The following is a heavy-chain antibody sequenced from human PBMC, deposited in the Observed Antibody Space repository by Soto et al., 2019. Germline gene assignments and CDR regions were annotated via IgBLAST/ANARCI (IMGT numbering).Heavy chain of an antibody. Sequence: EVQLVESGGGLVQPGRSLRLSCVASGFTADDYAMHWVRQAPGKGLEWVSGISSNSDTIDYADSVKGRFTISRDNAKNSLFLKMRSLRPEDTALYYCAKDMKWGGMTTIHYFDSWGQGTLVTVSS. CDR2: ISSNSDTI. D-gene: IGHD4-17*01. J-gene: IGHJ4*02. CDR1: GFTADDYA. CDR3: AKDMKWGGMTTIHYFDS. V-gene: IGHV3-9*02.